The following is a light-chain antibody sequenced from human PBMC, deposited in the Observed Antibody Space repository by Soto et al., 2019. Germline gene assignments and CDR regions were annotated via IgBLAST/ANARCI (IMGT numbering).Light chain of an antibody. J-gene: IGKJ1*01. Sequence: EIVLTQSPGTLSLSPGERATLSCRASQTFSNSFLSWFQQIPGQAPRLLIYGASSRATGIPDRFSGSGSGTDFTLTISRLEPEDFAVYYCQQYGSSQWTFGQGTKVDI. CDR3: QQYGSSQWT. CDR2: GAS. V-gene: IGKV3-20*01. CDR1: QTFSNSF.